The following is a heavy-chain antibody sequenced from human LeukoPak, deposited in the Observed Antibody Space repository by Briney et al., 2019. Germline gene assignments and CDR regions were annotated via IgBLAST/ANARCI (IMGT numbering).Heavy chain of an antibody. CDR3: ARHKGGSGWYFDY. D-gene: IGHD6-19*01. J-gene: IGHJ4*02. Sequence: GESLKISSKGSGYSFTTYWIGWVRQMPGKGLECMGFIYPGDSDTRYSPSFQGQVTISADKSISTAYLQWSSLKASDTAMYYCARHKGGSGWYFDYWGQGTLVTVSS. CDR2: IYPGDSDT. CDR1: GYSFTTYW. V-gene: IGHV5-51*01.